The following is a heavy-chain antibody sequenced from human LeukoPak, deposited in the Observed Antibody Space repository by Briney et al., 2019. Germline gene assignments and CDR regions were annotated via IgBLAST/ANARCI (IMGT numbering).Heavy chain of an antibody. CDR2: ILHDGSSK. CDR3: GRDGDSSGYFYFDN. J-gene: IGHJ4*02. D-gene: IGHD3-22*01. Sequence: PGGSLRLSCAASGFTFSSYAMHWVRQAPGKGLEWVAAILHDGSSKYYADSVKGRFTISRDNSKNTLSLQMNSLRADDTAVYYCGRDGDSSGYFYFDNWGQGTLVTVSS. CDR1: GFTFSSYA. V-gene: IGHV3-30-3*01.